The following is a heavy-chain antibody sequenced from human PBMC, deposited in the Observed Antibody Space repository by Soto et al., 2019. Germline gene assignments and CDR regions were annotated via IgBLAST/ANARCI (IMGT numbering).Heavy chain of an antibody. Sequence: QVQLVESGGGVVQPGRSLRLSCAASGFTFSTHAMHWVRQAPGKGLEWVAVISYDGSNEYYADSVKGRFTISRDNSKNTLYLQMNSLRTEDTAIYYCAMEVRGFVYFDCWGQGTLVTVSS. CDR3: AMEVRGFVYFDC. V-gene: IGHV3-30-3*01. D-gene: IGHD3-10*01. J-gene: IGHJ4*02. CDR2: ISYDGSNE. CDR1: GFTFSTHA.